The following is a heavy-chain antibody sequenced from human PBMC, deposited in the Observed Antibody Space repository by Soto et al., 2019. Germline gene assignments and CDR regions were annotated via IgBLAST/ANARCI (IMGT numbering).Heavy chain of an antibody. CDR1: GGSISSGGYS. Sequence: PSETLSLTCAVSGGSISSGGYSWSWTRQPPGKGLEWIGYIYHSGSTYYNPSLKSRVTISVDRSKNQFSLKLSSVTAADTAVYYCARDLRDTMILDPWGQGTLVTVSS. D-gene: IGHD3-22*01. CDR3: ARDLRDTMILDP. V-gene: IGHV4-30-2*01. CDR2: IYHSGST. J-gene: IGHJ5*02.